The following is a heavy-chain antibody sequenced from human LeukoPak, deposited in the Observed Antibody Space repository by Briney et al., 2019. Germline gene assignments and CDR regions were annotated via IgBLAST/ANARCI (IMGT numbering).Heavy chain of an antibody. CDR1: RGSLSGYF. D-gene: IGHD6-13*01. V-gene: IGHV4-34*01. CDR3: ASYSFRIAAAGNPYFDY. Sequence: SETLSLTCAIYRGSLSGYFWSWIRQPPGKGLEWIGEINHIGTTNYNPAPKSRVTISVDTSKNQFSLKLSSVTAADTAVYYCASYSFRIAAAGNPYFDYWGQGTLVTVSS. J-gene: IGHJ4*02. CDR2: INHIGTT.